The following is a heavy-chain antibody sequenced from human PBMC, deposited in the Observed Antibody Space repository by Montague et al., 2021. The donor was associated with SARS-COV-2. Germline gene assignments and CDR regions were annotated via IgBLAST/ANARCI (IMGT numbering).Heavy chain of an antibody. CDR1: GFTFSSYA. CDR3: ARDRKWLRSGSKPDYYYYYGRDV. V-gene: IGHV3-30*04. Sequence: LSLSWAASGFTFSSYAMHWVRQAPGKGLEWVAVISYDGSNKYYVDSVKGRFTISRDNSKNTLYLQMNSLRAEDTAVYYCARDRKWLRSGSKPDYYYYYGRDVWGQGTTVTVSS. D-gene: IGHD5-12*01. CDR2: ISYDGSNK. J-gene: IGHJ6*02.